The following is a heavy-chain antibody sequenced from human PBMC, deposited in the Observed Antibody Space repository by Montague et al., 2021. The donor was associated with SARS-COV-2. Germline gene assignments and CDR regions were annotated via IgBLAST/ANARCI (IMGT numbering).Heavy chain of an antibody. Sequence: ELVCCLVRAKYNPSLKSRVTISVDTSKNQFSLKLSSVTAADTAVYYCARIWYSSGYQGIYYFDYWGQGTLGTVSS. J-gene: IGHJ4*02. CDR2: VCCLVRA. CDR3: ARIWYSSGYQGIYYFDY. V-gene: IGHV4-59*01. D-gene: IGHD3-22*01.